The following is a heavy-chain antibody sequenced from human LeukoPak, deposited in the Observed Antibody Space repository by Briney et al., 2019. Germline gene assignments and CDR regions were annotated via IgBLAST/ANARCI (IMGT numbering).Heavy chain of an antibody. CDR1: GGSISSSSYY. CDR2: IYYSGST. Sequence: SETLSLTCTVSGGSISSSSYYWGWIRQPPGQGLEWIGSIYYSGSTYYNPSLKSRVTISVDTSKNQFPLNLSSVPPVDTAVYYCARLKSFFDVWAQGTTVPV. CDR3: ARLKSFFDV. J-gene: IGHJ6*02. D-gene: IGHD3-16*01. V-gene: IGHV4-39*01.